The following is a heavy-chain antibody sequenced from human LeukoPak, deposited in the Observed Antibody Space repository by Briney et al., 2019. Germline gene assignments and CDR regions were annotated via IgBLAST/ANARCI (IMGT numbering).Heavy chain of an antibody. Sequence: SETLSLTCTVSGGSISSYYWSWIRQPPGKGLEWIGYIYYSGSTNYNPSLKSRVTISVDTSKNQFSLKLSSVTAADTAVYYCARPYGSGSYFDYWGQGTLVTVSS. J-gene: IGHJ4*02. D-gene: IGHD3-10*01. CDR3: ARPYGSGSYFDY. CDR2: IYYSGST. V-gene: IGHV4-59*12. CDR1: GGSISSYY.